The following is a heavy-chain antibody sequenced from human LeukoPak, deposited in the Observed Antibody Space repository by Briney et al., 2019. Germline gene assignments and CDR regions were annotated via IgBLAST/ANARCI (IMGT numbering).Heavy chain of an antibody. Sequence: GGSLRLSCAASGFTFSSYSMNWVRQAPGKGLEWVSSIGSSSSYIYYADSVKGRFTISRDNAKNSLYLQMNSLRAEDTAVYYCARMGLRRGAFDIWGQGTMVTVSS. D-gene: IGHD4-17*01. CDR2: IGSSSSYI. CDR3: ARMGLRRGAFDI. CDR1: GFTFSSYS. V-gene: IGHV3-21*01. J-gene: IGHJ3*02.